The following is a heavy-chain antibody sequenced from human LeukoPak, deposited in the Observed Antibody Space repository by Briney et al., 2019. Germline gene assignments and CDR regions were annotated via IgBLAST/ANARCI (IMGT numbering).Heavy chain of an antibody. CDR2: INWNGDST. D-gene: IGHD3-10*01. CDR3: ARRGRGS. CDR1: GFNFDEYG. J-gene: IGHJ4*02. V-gene: IGHV3-20*04. Sequence: WGSLRLSCAASGFNFDEYGMIWARQGLGKGLEWVSGINWNGDSTGYADSVKGRFTISRDNAKNSLYLQMNSLRAEDTALYYCARRGRGSWGQGTPVTVSS.